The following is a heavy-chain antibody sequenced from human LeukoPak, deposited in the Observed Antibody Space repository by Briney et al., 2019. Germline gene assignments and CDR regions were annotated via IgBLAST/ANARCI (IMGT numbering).Heavy chain of an antibody. CDR1: GGSISSYY. Sequence: KASETLSLTCTVSGGSISSYYWSWIRQHPGKGLEWIGYIYYSGSTYYNPSLKSRVTISVDTSKNQFSLKLSSVTAADTAVYYCARVSDYGDYGHGLHYFDYWGQGTLVTVSS. J-gene: IGHJ4*02. V-gene: IGHV4-59*06. CDR3: ARVSDYGDYGHGLHYFDY. D-gene: IGHD4-17*01. CDR2: IYYSGST.